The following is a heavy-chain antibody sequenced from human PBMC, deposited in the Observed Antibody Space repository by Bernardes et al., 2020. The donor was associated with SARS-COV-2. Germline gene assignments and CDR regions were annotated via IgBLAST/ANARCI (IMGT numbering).Heavy chain of an antibody. J-gene: IGHJ4*02. V-gene: IGHV4-34*01. CDR3: ARVSDISTGYYDYFDY. CDR1: GGSFSGYY. CDR2: INHRGTT. D-gene: IGHD3-9*01. Sequence: SETLSLTCAVYGGSFSGYYWSWVRQSPGKGLEWIGEINHRGTTTYTPSLMSRVTISLDTSKNQFSLNLSSVIAADTAVYYCARVSDISTGYYDYFDYWGQGTLVTVSS.